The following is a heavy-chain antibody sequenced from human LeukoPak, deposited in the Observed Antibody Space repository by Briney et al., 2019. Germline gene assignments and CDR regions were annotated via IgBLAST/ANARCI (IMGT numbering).Heavy chain of an antibody. V-gene: IGHV3-23*01. J-gene: IGHJ4*02. CDR3: AKESREVAVAGHAGFDY. CDR2: ISGSGGST. Sequence: GGSLRLSCAASGFTFSSYAMSWVRQAPGKGLEWVSAISGSGGSTYYADSVKGRFTISGDNSKNTLYLQMNSLRAEDTAVYYCAKESREVAVAGHAGFDYWGQGTLVTVSS. D-gene: IGHD6-19*01. CDR1: GFTFSSYA.